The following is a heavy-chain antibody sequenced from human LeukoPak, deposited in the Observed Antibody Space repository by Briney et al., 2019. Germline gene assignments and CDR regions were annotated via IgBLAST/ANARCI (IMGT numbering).Heavy chain of an antibody. CDR1: GFTFSSYA. V-gene: IGHV3-30-3*01. CDR3: AGHLGDRESDAFDI. Sequence: GRSLRLSCAASGFTFSSYAMHWVRQAPGKGLEWMAVISYDGSNKYYADSVKGRFTISRDNSKNTLSLQMNSLRAEDTAVYYCAGHLGDRESDAFDIWGQGTMVTVSS. J-gene: IGHJ3*02. D-gene: IGHD3-16*01. CDR2: ISYDGSNK.